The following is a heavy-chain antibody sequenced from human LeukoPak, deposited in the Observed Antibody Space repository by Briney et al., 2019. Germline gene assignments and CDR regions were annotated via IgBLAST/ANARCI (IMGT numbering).Heavy chain of an antibody. CDR1: GFTFSSYA. V-gene: IGHV3-30-3*01. D-gene: IGHD3-22*01. CDR2: ISYDGSNK. J-gene: IGHJ4*02. CDR3: ARLIVEAITSDY. Sequence: GRSLRLSCAASGFTFSSYAMHWVRQAPGKGLEWVAVISYDGSNKYYADSVKGRFTISRDNSKNTLYLQMNSLRAEDTAVYYCARLIVEAITSDYWGQGTLVTVSS.